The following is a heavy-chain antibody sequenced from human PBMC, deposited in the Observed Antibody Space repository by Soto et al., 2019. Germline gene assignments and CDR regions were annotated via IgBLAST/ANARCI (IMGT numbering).Heavy chain of an antibody. CDR3: ARDVGYHYDGSPSGQFDF. D-gene: IGHD3-22*01. V-gene: IGHV4-4*02. J-gene: IGHJ4*02. CDR2: IYHSGST. Sequence: TLSLTCVVSGNSISTTNWWSWVRQSPGKGLEWIGEIYHSGSTNYNPSLKSRVTISVDKSKNQFSLKLSSVTAADTAVYYCARDVGYHYDGSPSGQFDFWGQGTLVTVSS. CDR1: GNSISTTNW.